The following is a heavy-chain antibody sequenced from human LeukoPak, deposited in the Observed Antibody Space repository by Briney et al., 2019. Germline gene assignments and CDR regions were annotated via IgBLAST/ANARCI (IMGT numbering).Heavy chain of an antibody. CDR3: AREGNHYDILTGYYYAYYFVY. CDR1: GFTFSSYA. D-gene: IGHD3-9*01. Sequence: PGGSLRLSCAASGFTFSSYAMHWVRQAPGKGLEWVAVISYDGSNKYYADSVKGRFTISRDNSKNTLYLQMNSLRAEDTAVYYCAREGNHYDILTGYYYAYYFVYWGQGTLVTVSS. V-gene: IGHV3-30-3*01. CDR2: ISYDGSNK. J-gene: IGHJ4*02.